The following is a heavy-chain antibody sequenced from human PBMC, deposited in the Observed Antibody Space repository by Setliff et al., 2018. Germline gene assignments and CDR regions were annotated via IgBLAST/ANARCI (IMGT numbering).Heavy chain of an antibody. CDR3: ARCSSWHSHYPHFNH. J-gene: IGHJ4*02. CDR1: GFTFTSFT. V-gene: IGHV3-23*03. CDR2: MYSAGTT. D-gene: IGHD6-13*01. Sequence: GGTLRLSCAASGFTFTSFTMSWVRQAPGKGLEWVSSMYSAGTTHYADSVKGRFTISRDNSKNTLYLQMNSLRAEDTSVYYCARCSSWHSHYPHFNHWGQGTLVTSPQ.